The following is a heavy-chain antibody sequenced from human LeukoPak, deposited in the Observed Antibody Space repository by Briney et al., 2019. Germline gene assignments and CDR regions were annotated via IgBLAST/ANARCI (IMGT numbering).Heavy chain of an antibody. CDR2: ISSSSSYI. Sequence: GGSLRLSCAASGFTFSSYSMNWVRQAPGKGLEWVSSISSSSSYIYYADSVKGRFTISRDNAKNTLYLQMNSLRAEDTAVYYCARGRYCSGGTCYSYYYYYGMDVWGQGTTVTVSS. CDR3: ARGRYCSGGTCYSYYYYYGMDV. D-gene: IGHD2-15*01. V-gene: IGHV3-21*01. CDR1: GFTFSSYS. J-gene: IGHJ6*02.